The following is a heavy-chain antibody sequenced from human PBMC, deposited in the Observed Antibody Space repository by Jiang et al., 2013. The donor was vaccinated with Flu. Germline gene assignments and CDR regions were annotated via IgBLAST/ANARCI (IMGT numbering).Heavy chain of an antibody. CDR1: GYSFTSYW. V-gene: IGHV5-51*03. CDR2: IYPGDSDT. D-gene: IGHD1-26*01. CDR3: ARVFSPPTTPGYFDY. Sequence: GAEVKKPGESLKISCKGSGYSFTSYWIGWVRQMPGKGLEWMGIIYPGDSDTRYSPSFQGQVTISADKSISAAYLQWSSLKASDTAMYYCARVFSPPTTPGYFDYWGQGTLVTVSS. J-gene: IGHJ4*02.